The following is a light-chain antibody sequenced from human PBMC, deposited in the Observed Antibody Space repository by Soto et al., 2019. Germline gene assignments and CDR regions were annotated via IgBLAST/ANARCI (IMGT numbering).Light chain of an antibody. CDR2: GAS. V-gene: IGKV3-20*01. J-gene: IGKJ1*01. CDR3: QQYGSSPWT. CDR1: QSLSSN. Sequence: EIVLAQSPGTLSLSPGESATLSCRASQSLSSNLAWYQQKPGQAPRLLIYGASKRATGIPDRFSGSGSGTDFTLTISRLEPEDFAVYYCQQYGSSPWTFGQGTKVDIK.